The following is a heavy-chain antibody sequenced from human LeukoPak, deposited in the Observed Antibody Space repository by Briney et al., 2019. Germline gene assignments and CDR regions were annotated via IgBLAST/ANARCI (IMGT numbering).Heavy chain of an antibody. Sequence: GGSLRLSCAASGFTFSSYAMHWVRQAPGKGLEWISYISGSGVTIYSADSVKGRFTISRDNSKNSVFLQMNSLKVEDTAVYYCASVSRIPVTDSIYQYGLDVWGQGTTVSVSS. CDR2: ISGSGVTI. CDR1: GFTFSSYA. V-gene: IGHV3-48*04. J-gene: IGHJ6*02. CDR3: ASVSRIPVTDSIYQYGLDV. D-gene: IGHD2-21*02.